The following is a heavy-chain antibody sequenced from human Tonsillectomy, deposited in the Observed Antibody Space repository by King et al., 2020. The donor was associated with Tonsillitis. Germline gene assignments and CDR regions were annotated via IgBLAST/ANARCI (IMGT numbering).Heavy chain of an antibody. V-gene: IGHV4-38-2*02. CDR2: IYHSGST. J-gene: IGHJ5*02. CDR1: GYSISSGYY. Sequence: QLQESGPGLVKPSETLSLTCAVSGYSISSGYYWGWIRQPPGKGLEWIGSIYHSGSTYYNPSLKSRVTISVDTSKNQFSLKLSSVTAADTAVYYCAGEPYSTMVRGAPWFDPWGQGTLVTVSS. CDR3: AGEPYSTMVRGAPWFDP. D-gene: IGHD3-10*01.